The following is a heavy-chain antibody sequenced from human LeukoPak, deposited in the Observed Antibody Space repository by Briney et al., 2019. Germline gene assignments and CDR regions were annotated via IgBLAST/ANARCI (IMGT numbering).Heavy chain of an antibody. Sequence: GGSLRLSCAASGFTFSRHGMHWVRQAPGKGLEWVAVISYDGSNKYYVDSVKGRFTIARDNSKNTLYLQMNSLRAEDTAVYYCAKDRLQGGSFDYWGQGTLVTVSS. CDR2: ISYDGSNK. V-gene: IGHV3-30*18. J-gene: IGHJ4*02. CDR1: GFTFSRHG. CDR3: AKDRLQGGSFDY. D-gene: IGHD3-16*01.